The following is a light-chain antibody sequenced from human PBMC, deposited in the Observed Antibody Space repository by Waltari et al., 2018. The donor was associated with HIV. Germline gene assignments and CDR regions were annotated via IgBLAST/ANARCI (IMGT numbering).Light chain of an antibody. CDR1: SSNIGNDN. V-gene: IGLV1-47*01. CDR2: KNI. CDR3: VGWDASLSAYV. Sequence: QSVLTQPPSASGTPGQRVTISCSGSSSNIGNDNVYWYQQLPGTTPKPLIYKNIRRPSGVPDRFPGSKSGTSAYLAISGLRSEDEADYYCVGWDASLSAYVFGAGTKVTVL. J-gene: IGLJ1*01.